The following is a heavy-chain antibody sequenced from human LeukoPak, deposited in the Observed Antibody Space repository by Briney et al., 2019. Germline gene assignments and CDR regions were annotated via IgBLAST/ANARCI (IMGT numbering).Heavy chain of an antibody. J-gene: IGHJ4*02. CDR1: GFTFSSYA. V-gene: IGHV3-23*01. D-gene: IGHD3-10*01. CDR3: AKEGRAYVSGSYPFDY. Sequence: GGSLRLSCAASGFTFSSYAMSWVRQAPGKGREGVSAISGSGGSTYYADSVKGRFTISRDNSKNTLYLQMNRLRAEDTAVYYCAKEGRAYVSGSYPFDYWGQRTLVTVSS. CDR2: ISGSGGST.